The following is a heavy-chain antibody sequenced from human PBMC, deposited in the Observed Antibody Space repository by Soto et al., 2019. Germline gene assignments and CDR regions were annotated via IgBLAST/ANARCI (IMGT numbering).Heavy chain of an antibody. CDR1: GFTFSSYA. CDR2: ISAGAVAT. V-gene: IGHV3-23*01. CDR3: AKGRESSGSYRPFDY. J-gene: IGHJ4*02. D-gene: IGHD3-22*01. Sequence: GGSLRLSCAASGFTFSSYAMSWVRQAPGKGLEWVSAISAGAVATNYADSVKGRFTISRDNSKNTQYLQMNSLRAEDTAVYYCAKGRESSGSYRPFDYWGQGALVTVSS.